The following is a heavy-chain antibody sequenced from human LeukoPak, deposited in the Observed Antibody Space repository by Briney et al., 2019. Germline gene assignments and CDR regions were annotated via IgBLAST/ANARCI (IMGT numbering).Heavy chain of an antibody. V-gene: IGHV3-23*01. D-gene: IGHD2-8*01. Sequence: PGGSLRLSCAASGFTFSSYGMSWVRQAPGKGLEWVSAISGSGGSTYYADSVKGRFTISRDNSKNTLYLQMNSLRAEDTAVYYCARDGCTNGVCYRKGFDPWGQGTLVTVSS. CDR1: GFTFSSYG. J-gene: IGHJ5*02. CDR3: ARDGCTNGVCYRKGFDP. CDR2: ISGSGGST.